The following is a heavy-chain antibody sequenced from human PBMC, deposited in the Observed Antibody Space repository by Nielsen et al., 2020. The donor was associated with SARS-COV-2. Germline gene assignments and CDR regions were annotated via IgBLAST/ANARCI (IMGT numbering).Heavy chain of an antibody. V-gene: IGHV7-4-1*02. CDR2: IDTNIGKP. Sequence: ASVKVSCKASGYSFNRYPMNWVRQAPGQGLVWMGWIDTNIGKPTPAQGFTGRFVFSSDTSVSTASLQISTLRAEDTAVYYCARENSGPGGTASYGMDLWGQGTTVTVSS. J-gene: IGHJ6*02. CDR3: ARENSGPGGTASYGMDL. CDR1: GYSFNRYP. D-gene: IGHD3-10*01.